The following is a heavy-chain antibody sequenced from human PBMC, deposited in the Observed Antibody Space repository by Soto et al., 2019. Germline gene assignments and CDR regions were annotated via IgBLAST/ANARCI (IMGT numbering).Heavy chain of an antibody. CDR1: GGTFSSYT. J-gene: IGHJ1*01. V-gene: IGHV1-69*02. D-gene: IGHD4-17*01. CDR2: IIPILGIA. CDR3: ARASTVTTSLEYFQH. Sequence: SVKVSCKASGGTFSSYTISWVRQAPGQGLEWMGRIIPILGIANYAQKFQGRVTITADKSTSTAYMELSSLRSEDTAVYYCARASTVTTSLEYFQHWGQGTLVTVSS.